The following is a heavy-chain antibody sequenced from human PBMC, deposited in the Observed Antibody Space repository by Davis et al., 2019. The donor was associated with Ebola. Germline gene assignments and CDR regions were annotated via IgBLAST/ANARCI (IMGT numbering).Heavy chain of an antibody. CDR2: LSSSYSYI. D-gene: IGHD6-19*01. V-gene: IGHV3-21*01. Sequence: GESLKISCAASGLTFSSYGMNWVRQAPGKGLEWVSSLSSSYSYIYYADSVKGRFTISRDNVKNSLFLQMNSLRAEDTAVYYCARDPYSNGWYYFDYWGQGTLVTVSS. J-gene: IGHJ4*02. CDR1: GLTFSSYG. CDR3: ARDPYSNGWYYFDY.